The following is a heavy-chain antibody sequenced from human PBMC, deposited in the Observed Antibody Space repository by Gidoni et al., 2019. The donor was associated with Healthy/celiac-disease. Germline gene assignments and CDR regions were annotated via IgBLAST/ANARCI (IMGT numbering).Heavy chain of an antibody. CDR1: GYSFTSYW. Sequence: EVQLVQSGAEVKKPGESLKISCKGSGYSFTSYWIGWVRQMPGKGLEWMGIIYPGDSDTRYSPSFQGQVTISADKSISTAYLQWSSLKASDTAMYYCARLPHYQYSRENWFDPWGQGTLVTVSS. D-gene: IGHD6-6*01. CDR2: IYPGDSDT. J-gene: IGHJ5*02. CDR3: ARLPHYQYSRENWFDP. V-gene: IGHV5-51*01.